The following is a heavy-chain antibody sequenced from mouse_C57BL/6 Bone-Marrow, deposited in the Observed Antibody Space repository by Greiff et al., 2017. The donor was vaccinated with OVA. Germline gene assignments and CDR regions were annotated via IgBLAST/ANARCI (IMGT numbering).Heavy chain of an antibody. V-gene: IGHV1-50*01. CDR2: IDPSDSYT. D-gene: IGHD1-1*01. J-gene: IGHJ1*03. CDR1: GYTFTSYW. CDR3: AKGLRYPWYFDV. Sequence: VKLQQPGAELVKPGASVKLSCKASGYTFTSYWMQWVKQRPGQGLEWIGEIDPSDSYTNYNQKFKGKATLTVDTSSSTAYMQLSSLTSEDSAVYYCAKGLRYPWYFDVWGTGTTVTVSS.